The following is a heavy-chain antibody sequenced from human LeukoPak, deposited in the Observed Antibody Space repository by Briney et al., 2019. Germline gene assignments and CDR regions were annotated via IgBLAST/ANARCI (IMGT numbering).Heavy chain of an antibody. Sequence: GGSLRLSCAASGFTFGDYLMSWVRQAPGKGLEWVANIEHDGSEKYYVDSVKGRFTISRDNAKNSLYLQMNSLRAEDTAVYYCAPGALDYWGQGTLVTVSS. J-gene: IGHJ4*02. V-gene: IGHV3-7*01. CDR1: GFTFGDYL. CDR3: APGALDY. D-gene: IGHD1-26*01. CDR2: IEHDGSEK.